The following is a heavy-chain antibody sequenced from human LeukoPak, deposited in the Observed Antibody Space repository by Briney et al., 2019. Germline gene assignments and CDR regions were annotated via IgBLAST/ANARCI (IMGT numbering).Heavy chain of an antibody. CDR1: GFTFNNFA. CDR3: AKGSVAATYKFDC. J-gene: IGHJ4*02. CDR2: ISGSAGST. D-gene: IGHD6-19*01. V-gene: IGHV3-23*01. Sequence: GGSLRLSCAASGFTFNNFAMSWVRQAPGTGLEWVSAISGSAGSTFYADSVKGRFTISRDNSKNTLYLQMDSLGAEDTAVYFCAKGSVAATYKFDCWGQGTLVTVSS.